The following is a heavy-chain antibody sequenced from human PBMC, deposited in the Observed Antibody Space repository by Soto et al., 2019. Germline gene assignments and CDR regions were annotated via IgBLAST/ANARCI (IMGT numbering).Heavy chain of an antibody. D-gene: IGHD6-13*01. CDR3: AKDMRGGSSSSRYYYGLDV. CDR1: GFTFDDYA. V-gene: IGHV3-9*01. CDR2: ISWNSGTI. Sequence: EVQLVESGGGLVQPGRSLRLSCAASGFTFDDYAMHWVRQAPGKGLEWVSGISWNSGTIVYADSVKGRFTISRDNAKNSLYLQMNSLGGEDPALYYCAKDMRGGSSSSRYYYGLDVWGQGTTVTVSS. J-gene: IGHJ6*02.